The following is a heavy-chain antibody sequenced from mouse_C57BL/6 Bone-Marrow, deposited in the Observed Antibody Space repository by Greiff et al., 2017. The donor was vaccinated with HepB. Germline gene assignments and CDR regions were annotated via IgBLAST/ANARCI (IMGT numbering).Heavy chain of an antibody. J-gene: IGHJ3*01. D-gene: IGHD2-5*01. CDR2: ISSGSSTI. CDR1: GFTFSDYG. V-gene: IGHV5-17*01. Sequence: EVKLVESGGGLVKPGGSLKLSCAASGFTFSDYGMHWVRQAPEKGLEWVAYISSGSSTIYYADTVKGRFNISRDNAKNTLFLQMTSLRSEDTAMYYCARNSNYKAWFAYWGQGTLVTVSA. CDR3: ARNSNYKAWFAY.